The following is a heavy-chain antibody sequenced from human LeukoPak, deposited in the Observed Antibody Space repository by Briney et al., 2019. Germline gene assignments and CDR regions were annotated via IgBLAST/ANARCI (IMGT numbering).Heavy chain of an antibody. CDR3: ARGLGSYHYYYVDV. CDR1: GYTFTSYD. Sequence: ASVKVSCKASGYTFTSYDINWVRQATGQGLEWMGWMNPNSGNTGYAQKFQGRVTITRNTSISTAYMELSSLRSEDTAVYYCARGLGSYHYYYVDVWGKGTTVTVSS. CDR2: MNPNSGNT. J-gene: IGHJ6*03. V-gene: IGHV1-8*03.